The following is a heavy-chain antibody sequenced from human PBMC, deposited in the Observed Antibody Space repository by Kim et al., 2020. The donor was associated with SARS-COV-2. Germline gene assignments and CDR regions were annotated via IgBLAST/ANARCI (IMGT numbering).Heavy chain of an antibody. Sequence: GGSLRLSCAASGFTFSSYGMHWVRQAPGKGLEWVAVISYDGSNKYYADSVKGRFTISRDNSKNTLYLQMNSLRAEDTAVYYCAKEVSSHSSGWYKIYYYYYGMDVWGQGTTVTVSS. CDR2: ISYDGSNK. CDR3: AKEVSSHSSGWYKIYYYYYGMDV. V-gene: IGHV3-30*18. J-gene: IGHJ6*02. CDR1: GFTFSSYG. D-gene: IGHD6-19*01.